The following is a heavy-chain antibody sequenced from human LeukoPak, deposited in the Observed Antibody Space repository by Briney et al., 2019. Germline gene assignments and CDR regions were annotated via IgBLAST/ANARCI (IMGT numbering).Heavy chain of an antibody. V-gene: IGHV3-11*01. CDR2: ISNSGSAI. D-gene: IGHD5-24*01. Sequence: GGSLRLSCAASGFTFSDSYMTWIRQAPGKGLEWVSYISNSGSAIYYADSVKGRFTISRDNAKSSLYLQMNSLRAEDTALYYCARDGRDDAFDIWGQGTMVTVSS. J-gene: IGHJ3*02. CDR3: ARDGRDDAFDI. CDR1: GFTFSDSY.